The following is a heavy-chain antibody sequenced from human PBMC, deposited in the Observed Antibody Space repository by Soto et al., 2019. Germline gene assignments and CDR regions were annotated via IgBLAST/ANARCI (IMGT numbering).Heavy chain of an antibody. CDR3: ARHNYGSGSTYFDS. V-gene: IGHV4-59*08. J-gene: IGHJ4*02. CDR1: GGSISSYY. Sequence: QVQLQESGPGLVKPSETLSLTCTVSGGSISSYYWSWIRQPPGKGLEWIGYIYYSGSTNYNPSLKSRVTISVYTSKNQFSLKLNSMTAADTAVYYCARHNYGSGSTYFDSWGQGTLVTVSS. CDR2: IYYSGST. D-gene: IGHD3-10*01.